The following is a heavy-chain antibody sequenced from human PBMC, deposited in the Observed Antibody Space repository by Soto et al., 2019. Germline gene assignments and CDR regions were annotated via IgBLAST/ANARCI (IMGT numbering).Heavy chain of an antibody. J-gene: IGHJ4*02. Sequence: QVQLVQSGAEVKKPESSVKVSCKASGGTFSSYAFNWGRQAPGQGLEWMGGIIPLFGTANYAQKFLGRVTITAGESTSTAYMELRRLTSEDTAVYYCARGKGIQLSFDHWGQGNMVTVSS. CDR3: ARGKGIQLSFDH. CDR2: IIPLFGTA. V-gene: IGHV1-69*01. CDR1: GGTFSSYA. D-gene: IGHD5-18*01.